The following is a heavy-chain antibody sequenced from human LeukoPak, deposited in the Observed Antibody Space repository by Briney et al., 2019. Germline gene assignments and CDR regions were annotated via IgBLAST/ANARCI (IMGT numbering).Heavy chain of an antibody. D-gene: IGHD5-12*01. J-gene: IGHJ4*02. CDR1: GFTFSSYS. CDR2: ISYDGTNK. V-gene: IGHV3-30*18. Sequence: PGGSLRLSCAASGFTFSSYSMNWVRQAPGKRLEWVAVISYDGTNKYYADSLKGRFTISRDNSKNTLYLQMNSLRAEDTAVYYCAKYELAREYYFNYWGQGTLVTVSS. CDR3: AKYELAREYYFNY.